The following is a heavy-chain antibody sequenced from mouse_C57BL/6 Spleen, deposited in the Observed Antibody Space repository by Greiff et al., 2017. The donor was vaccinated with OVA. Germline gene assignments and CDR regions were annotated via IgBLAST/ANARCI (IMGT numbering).Heavy chain of an antibody. D-gene: IGHD2-1*01. CDR2: INPSNGGT. Sequence: VQLQQPGTELVKPGASVKLSCKASGYTFTSYWMHWVKQRPGQGLEWIGNINPSNGGTNYNERFKSKATLTVDKSSSTAYMQLSSLTSEDSAVYYCARSGYGNYAWFAYGGQGTLVTVSA. CDR1: GYTFTSYW. CDR3: ARSGYGNYAWFAY. J-gene: IGHJ3*01. V-gene: IGHV1-53*01.